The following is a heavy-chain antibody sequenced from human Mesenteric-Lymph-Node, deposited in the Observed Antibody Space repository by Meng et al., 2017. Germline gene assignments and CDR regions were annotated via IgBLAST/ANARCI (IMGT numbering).Heavy chain of an antibody. CDR2: ISSSSSYI. Sequence: VELVECGGGVVQVGRSLRLSCRASGFGFSGYSMNWVRQAPGKGLEWVSSISSSSSYIYYADSVKGRFTISRDNAKNSLYLQMNSLRAEDTAVYYCALWSGPDDYWGQGTLVTVSS. D-gene: IGHD3-3*01. CDR3: ALWSGPDDY. J-gene: IGHJ4*02. CDR1: GFGFSGYS. V-gene: IGHV3-21*01.